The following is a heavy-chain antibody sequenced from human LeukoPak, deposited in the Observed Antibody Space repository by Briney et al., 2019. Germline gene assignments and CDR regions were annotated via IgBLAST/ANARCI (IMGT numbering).Heavy chain of an antibody. CDR3: ASHHKYSSRWPPSYYFDY. CDR2: IYHSGST. V-gene: IGHV4-38-2*01. Sequence: SSETLSLTCAVYGGSFSDYYWGWIRQPPGKGLEWIGSIYHSGSTYYNPSLNSRVTISVDTSKNQFSLKLSPVTAADTAVYYCASHHKYSSRWPPSYYFDYWGQGTLVTVSS. J-gene: IGHJ4*02. CDR1: GGSFSDYY. D-gene: IGHD6-13*01.